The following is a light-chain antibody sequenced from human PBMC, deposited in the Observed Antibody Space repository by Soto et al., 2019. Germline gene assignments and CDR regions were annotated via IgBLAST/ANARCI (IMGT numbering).Light chain of an antibody. CDR2: RNY. CDR1: SSNIGSNH. J-gene: IGLJ3*02. CDR3: GAWDDSLSVWV. V-gene: IGLV1-47*01. Sequence: QSVLTQPPSASETPGQRVTISCSGSSSNIGSNHVYWYQHLPGTAPKLLIYRNYLRPSGVPDRFSASKSATSASLAISGLRSDDESYYYCGAWDDSLSVWVFGGGTKLTVL.